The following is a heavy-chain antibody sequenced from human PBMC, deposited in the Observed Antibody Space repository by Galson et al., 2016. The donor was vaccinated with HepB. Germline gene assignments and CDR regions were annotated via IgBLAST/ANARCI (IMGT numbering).Heavy chain of an antibody. J-gene: IGHJ4*02. CDR3: ARQRRDSGDYPGGY. CDR1: GDSISSNSYY. CDR2: IFHSGTT. Sequence: ETLSLTCTVSGDSISSNSYYWGWIRQPPGEGLEWIGSIFHSGTTYYDPSLKSRVTISVDTSKNQFSLRLSSVAATDTAVYYCARQRRDSGDYPGGYWGQGTLVIVSS. V-gene: IGHV4-39*01. D-gene: IGHD1-26*01.